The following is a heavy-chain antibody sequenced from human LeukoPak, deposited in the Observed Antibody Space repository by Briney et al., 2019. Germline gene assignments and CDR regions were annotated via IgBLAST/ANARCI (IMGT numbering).Heavy chain of an antibody. CDR3: ARGAGITGTTLEYYYYMDV. D-gene: IGHD1-20*01. Sequence: SETLSLTCTVSGGSISSYYWSWLRQPAGKGLEWIGRIGTSGSANYNPSLKSRVTMSVDTSKNQFSLKLSSVSAADTAVYYCARGAGITGTTLEYYYYMDVWGKGTTVTVSS. V-gene: IGHV4-4*07. J-gene: IGHJ6*03. CDR1: GGSISSYY. CDR2: IGTSGSA.